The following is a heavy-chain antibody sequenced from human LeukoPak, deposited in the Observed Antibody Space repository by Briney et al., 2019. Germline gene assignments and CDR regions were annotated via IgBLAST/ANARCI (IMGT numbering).Heavy chain of an antibody. CDR2: ISGSGENT. CDR1: GFTFSSYA. V-gene: IGHV3-23*01. Sequence: GGSLTLSCAASGFTFSSYAMSWVRQASGKGLEWVSAISGSGENTNYADSVKGRFTMSRDNSRNMLYLQMNSLRDEDTAKYYCAKTVSGSYSYQGGDYWGQGTLVTVSS. J-gene: IGHJ4*02. D-gene: IGHD3-16*02. CDR3: AKTVSGSYSYQGGDY.